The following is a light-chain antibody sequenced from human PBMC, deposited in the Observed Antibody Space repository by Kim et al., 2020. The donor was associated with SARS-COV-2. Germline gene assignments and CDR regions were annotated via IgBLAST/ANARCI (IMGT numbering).Light chain of an antibody. CDR2: KAS. V-gene: IGKV1-5*03. CDR1: QSISSW. J-gene: IGKJ2*01. CDR3: QQYNSYYT. Sequence: DIQMTQSPSTLSASVGDRVTITCRASQSISSWLGWYQQKPGKAPKLLIYKASSLESGVPSRFSGSGSGTEFTLTISSLQPDDFATYYRQQYNSYYTFGQGTKLEI.